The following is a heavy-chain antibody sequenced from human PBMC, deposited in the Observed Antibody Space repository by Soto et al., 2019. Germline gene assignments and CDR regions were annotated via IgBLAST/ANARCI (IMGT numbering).Heavy chain of an antibody. V-gene: IGHV6-1*01. D-gene: IGHD1-26*01. Sequence: SQTLSLPCAITGDSVSSNSSGCSFVRQSPSRGLEWLGRTYYRSKWYYEYAVSVRGRITINPDTSKNQYSLQLNSVTPEDTAVYFCARGEQYSGRIFDYRGQGTLVTVYS. CDR2: TYYRSKWYY. CDR3: ARGEQYSGRIFDY. J-gene: IGHJ4*01. CDR1: GDSVSSNSSG.